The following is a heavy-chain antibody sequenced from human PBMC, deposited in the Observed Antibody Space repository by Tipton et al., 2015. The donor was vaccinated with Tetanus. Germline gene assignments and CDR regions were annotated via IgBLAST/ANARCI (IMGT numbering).Heavy chain of an antibody. Sequence: LRLSCTVSGGSISDKKYYWGWIRQPPGRGLEWIASIYLEGSTYYSPSLKSRVTIAVDRSQNVFSLNLTSVTAADTAVYYCARHLYGYWFDPWGQGALVTVSS. V-gene: IGHV4-39*01. D-gene: IGHD3-10*01. J-gene: IGHJ5*02. CDR2: IYLEGST. CDR1: GGSISDKKYY. CDR3: ARHLYGYWFDP.